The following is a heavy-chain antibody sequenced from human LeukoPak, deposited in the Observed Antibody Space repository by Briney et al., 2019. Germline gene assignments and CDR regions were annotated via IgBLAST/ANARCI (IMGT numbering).Heavy chain of an antibody. CDR2: VYYSGST. J-gene: IGHJ5*02. V-gene: IGHV4-59*01. CDR1: GVSLSGFY. Sequence: SETLSLTCTVSGVSLSGFYWSWLRQPPGKGLEWIGYVYYSGSTTYNPSLKSRVTISVGPSRNQFSLILGSVTAADTAVYYCASDSTTMDARWFDPWGQGTLVTVSS. D-gene: IGHD1-1*01. CDR3: ASDSTTMDARWFDP.